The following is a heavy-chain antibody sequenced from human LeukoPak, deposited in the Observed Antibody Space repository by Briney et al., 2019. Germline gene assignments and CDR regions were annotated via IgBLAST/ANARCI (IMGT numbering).Heavy chain of an antibody. CDR2: ISSGSRYL. V-gene: IGHV3-21*01. Sequence: EGSLRLSCAASGFTFSNYGLNWVRQAPGKGLEWVSSISSGSRYLYYADSVKGRFTISRDNTRNSLYLQMNSLRGEDTAVYYCARDYGSGWHDFDYWGQGTLVTVSS. D-gene: IGHD6-19*01. CDR3: ARDYGSGWHDFDY. CDR1: GFTFSNYG. J-gene: IGHJ4*02.